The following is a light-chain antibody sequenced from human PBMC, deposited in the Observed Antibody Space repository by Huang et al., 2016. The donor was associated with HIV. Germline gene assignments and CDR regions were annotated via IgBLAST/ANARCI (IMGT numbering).Light chain of an antibody. Sequence: EIILTQSPATLFLSPGERATLSCRASQSVGSYLAWYQQKPGQAHRLLMYDASNRATGIPARFSGGGVGTDFTLTIRGLEPDDFAVYFCQQRSNRTPTTFGQGTKVE. V-gene: IGKV3-11*01. J-gene: IGKJ1*01. CDR1: QSVGSY. CDR2: DAS. CDR3: QQRSNRTPTT.